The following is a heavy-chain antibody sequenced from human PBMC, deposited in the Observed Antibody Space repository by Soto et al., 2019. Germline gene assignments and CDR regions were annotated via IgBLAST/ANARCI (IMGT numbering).Heavy chain of an antibody. V-gene: IGHV1-2*04. CDR1: GYTFTGYY. CDR2: INPNSGGT. D-gene: IGHD2-2*01. J-gene: IGHJ6*02. Sequence: GASVKVSCKASGYTFTGYYMHWVRQAPGQGLERMGWINPNSGGTNYAQKFQGWVTMTRDTSISTAYVELIRLISVDTAVYYCARALSCSRTRCHHLYGMDVWGQGTTDTGS. CDR3: ARALSCSRTRCHHLYGMDV.